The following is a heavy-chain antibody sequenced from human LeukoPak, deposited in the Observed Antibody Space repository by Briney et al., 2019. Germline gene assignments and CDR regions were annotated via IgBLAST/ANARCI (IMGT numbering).Heavy chain of an antibody. CDR3: ARVAGYVDYFDY. Sequence: ASVKVSCKASGYSFTSYGISWVRQAPGQGLEWMGWINPNSGGTNYAQKFQGRVTMTRDTSISTAYMELSRLRSDDTAVYYCARVAGYVDYFDYWGQGTLVTVSS. D-gene: IGHD5-12*01. V-gene: IGHV1-2*02. CDR2: INPNSGGT. J-gene: IGHJ4*02. CDR1: GYSFTSYG.